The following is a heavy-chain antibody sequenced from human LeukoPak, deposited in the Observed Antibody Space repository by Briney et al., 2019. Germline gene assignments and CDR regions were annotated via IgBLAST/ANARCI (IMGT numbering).Heavy chain of an antibody. CDR1: GDSISSGYY. V-gene: IGHV4-38-2*02. J-gene: IGHJ3*02. CDR3: ARDWRIQLWSGYAFDI. CDR2: FHHTGST. D-gene: IGHD5-18*01. Sequence: SETLSLTCTVSGDSISSGYYWGWIRQSPGKGLEWIGSFHHTGSTYYNPSPKSRVTISVDTSKNQFSLKLSSVTAADTAVYYCARDWRIQLWSGYAFDIWGQGTMVTVSS.